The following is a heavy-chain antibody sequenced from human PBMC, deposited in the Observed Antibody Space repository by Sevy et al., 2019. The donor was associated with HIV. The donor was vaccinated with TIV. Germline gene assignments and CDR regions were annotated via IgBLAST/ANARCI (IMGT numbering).Heavy chain of an antibody. Sequence: GGSLRVSCTASGFTFTNYTMNWVRQAPGKGLEWVSSVSRGSDYIYYADSVKGRFTISRDNAKNSLFLQMTSLRAEDTDVYYCARDRGTLAVAGDGYRGQGTLVTVSS. CDR2: VSRGSDYI. CDR1: GFTFTNYT. J-gene: IGHJ4*02. CDR3: ARDRGTLAVAGDGY. D-gene: IGHD6-19*01. V-gene: IGHV3-21*01.